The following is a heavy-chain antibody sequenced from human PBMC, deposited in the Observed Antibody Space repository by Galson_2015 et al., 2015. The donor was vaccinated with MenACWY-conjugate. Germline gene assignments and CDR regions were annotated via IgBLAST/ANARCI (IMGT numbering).Heavy chain of an antibody. J-gene: IGHJ4*02. D-gene: IGHD6-6*01. CDR2: TYYRSKWYN. V-gene: IGHV6-1*01. CDR3: ARDRGSSIAARQAYHFDY. Sequence: CAISGDSVSSNSAAWNWIRQSPSRGLEWLGRTYYRSKWYNDYAVSVKSRITINPDTSKNQFSLQLNSVTPEDTAVYYCARDRGSSIAARQAYHFDYWGQGTLVTVSS. CDR1: GDSVSSNSAA.